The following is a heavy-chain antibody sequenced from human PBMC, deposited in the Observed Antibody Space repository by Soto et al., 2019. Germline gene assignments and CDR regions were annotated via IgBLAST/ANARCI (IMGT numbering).Heavy chain of an antibody. Sequence: QVQLVQSGAEVKKPGSSVKVSCKASGGTFSSYAIDWVRQAPGQGLEWMGGIIPIFGTADYAQKFQGRVTITADEPTNTAYMELTSLRPEDTAVYYCARGQTGGGWGYYFDYWGQGTLVTVSS. D-gene: IGHD3-16*01. CDR2: IIPIFGTA. V-gene: IGHV1-69*12. J-gene: IGHJ4*02. CDR1: GGTFSSYA. CDR3: ARGQTGGGWGYYFDY.